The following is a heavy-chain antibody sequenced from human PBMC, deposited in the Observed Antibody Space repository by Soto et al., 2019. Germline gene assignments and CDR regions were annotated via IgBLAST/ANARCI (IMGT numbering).Heavy chain of an antibody. D-gene: IGHD3-10*01. Sequence: EVQLVESGGGLVQPGGSLRLSCAASGFTFSSYSMNWVRQAPGKGLEWVSYISSSSSTIYYADSVKGRFTISRDNAKNSLYLQMNSLRAEDTAVYYCASGFASHYKVLDYWGQGTLVTVSS. V-gene: IGHV3-48*01. CDR2: ISSSSSTI. CDR1: GFTFSSYS. CDR3: ASGFASHYKVLDY. J-gene: IGHJ4*02.